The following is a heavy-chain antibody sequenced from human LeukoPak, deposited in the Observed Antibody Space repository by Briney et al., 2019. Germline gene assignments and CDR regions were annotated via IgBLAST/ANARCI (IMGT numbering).Heavy chain of an antibody. CDR1: GGSISSSSYY. V-gene: IGHV4-39*07. CDR2: INHSGST. D-gene: IGHD1-26*01. J-gene: IGHJ4*02. Sequence: SETLSLTCTVSGGSISSSSYYWSWIRQPPGKGLEWIGEINHSGSTNYNPSLKSRVTISVDTSKNQFSLKLSSVTAADTAVYHCARLTGSGSYFYRIDYWGQGTLVTVSS. CDR3: ARLTGSGSYFYRIDY.